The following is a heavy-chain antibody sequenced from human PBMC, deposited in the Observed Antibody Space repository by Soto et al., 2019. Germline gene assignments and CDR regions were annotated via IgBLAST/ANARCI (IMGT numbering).Heavy chain of an antibody. CDR1: GFTFSSYA. CDR2: ISSSSAYI. CDR3: ARGAVAGAGIPTYYFDY. V-gene: IGHV3-21*01. J-gene: IGHJ4*02. D-gene: IGHD6-13*01. Sequence: EVQLLESGGGLVQPGGSLRLSCAASGFTFSSYAMSWVRQAPGKGLEWVSSISSSSAYIYYADSLKGRFTISRDNAKNSLYLQVNSLRAEDTAVYYCARGAVAGAGIPTYYFDYWGQGTLVTVSS.